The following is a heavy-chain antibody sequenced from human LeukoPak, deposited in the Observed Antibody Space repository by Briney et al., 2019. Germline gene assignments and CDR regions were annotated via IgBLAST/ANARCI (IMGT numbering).Heavy chain of an antibody. J-gene: IGHJ4*02. Sequence: SETLSLTCTVSGGSLSNYYWNWIRQPPGKGLEWIGYIYYSGSTNYNPSLKSRVTISVDTSKNQFSLKLSSVTAADTAVYYCAREALGDWNDPMCYFDYWGQGTLVTVSS. V-gene: IGHV4-59*01. CDR3: AREALGDWNDPMCYFDY. CDR1: GGSLSNYY. D-gene: IGHD1-1*01. CDR2: IYYSGST.